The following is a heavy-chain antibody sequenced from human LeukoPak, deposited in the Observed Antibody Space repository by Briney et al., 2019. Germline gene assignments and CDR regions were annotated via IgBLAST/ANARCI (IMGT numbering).Heavy chain of an antibody. J-gene: IGHJ4*02. D-gene: IGHD3-3*01. CDR1: GGSISSYY. CDR2: IYYSGST. V-gene: IGHV4-59*01. Sequence: PSETLSLTCTVSGGSISSYYWSWIRQPPGKGLEWIGYIYYSGSTNYNPSLKGRVTISVDTSKNQFSLKLGSVTAADTAVYYCARAQGAITIFDWGQGTLVTVSS. CDR3: ARAQGAITIFD.